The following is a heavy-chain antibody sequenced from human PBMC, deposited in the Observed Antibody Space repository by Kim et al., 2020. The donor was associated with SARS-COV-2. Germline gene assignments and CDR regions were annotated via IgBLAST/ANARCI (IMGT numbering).Heavy chain of an antibody. Sequence: GGSLRLSCAASGFTFSSYGMHWVRQAPGKGLEWVAVISYDGSNKYYADSVKGRFTISRDNSKNTLYLQMNSLRAEDTAVYYCAKGGRSGGSWTLWLDYWGQGTLVTVSS. J-gene: IGHJ4*02. CDR2: ISYDGSNK. V-gene: IGHV3-30*18. D-gene: IGHD2-15*01. CDR3: AKGGRSGGSWTLWLDY. CDR1: GFTFSSYG.